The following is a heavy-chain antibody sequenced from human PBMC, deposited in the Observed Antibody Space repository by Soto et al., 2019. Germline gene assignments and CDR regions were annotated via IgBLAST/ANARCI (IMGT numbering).Heavy chain of an antibody. Sequence: QVQLVQSGAEVKKPGASVKVSCKASGYTFTGYYMHWVRQAPGQGLEWMGWINPNSGGTNYAQKVQGWVTMTRDTSISTAYMELSRLRSDDTAVYYCARGASGWYGLSSYYYYYGMDVWGQGTTVTVSS. CDR2: INPNSGGT. D-gene: IGHD6-19*01. CDR1: GYTFTGYY. CDR3: ARGASGWYGLSSYYYYYGMDV. J-gene: IGHJ6*02. V-gene: IGHV1-2*04.